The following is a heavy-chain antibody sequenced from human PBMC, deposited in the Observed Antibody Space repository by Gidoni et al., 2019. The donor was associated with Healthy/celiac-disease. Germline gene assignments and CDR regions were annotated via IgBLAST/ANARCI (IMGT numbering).Heavy chain of an antibody. CDR3: AAFGNQGYGMDV. CDR1: GFTFSSSA. CDR2: ISGSGGST. V-gene: IGHV3-23*01. J-gene: IGHJ6*02. D-gene: IGHD3-16*01. Sequence: EVQLLESGGGLVQPGGSLRLSCAASGFTFSSSAMSWVRQAPGKGLEWVSAISGSGGSTYYADSVKGRFTISRDNSKNTLYLQMNSLRAEDTAVYYCAAFGNQGYGMDVWGQGTTVTVSS.